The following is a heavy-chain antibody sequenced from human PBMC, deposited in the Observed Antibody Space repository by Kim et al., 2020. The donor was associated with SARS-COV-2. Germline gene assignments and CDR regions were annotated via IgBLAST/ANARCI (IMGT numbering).Heavy chain of an antibody. CDR1: GDSVSSNSAS. CDR2: TSYKSKWYF. Sequence: SQTLSLTCAVSGDSVSSNSASWNWVRQSPSRGLEWLGRTSYKSKWYFEYAPSVRSRIAINPDTSKNQFSLQLYSVTPEDTAVYYCTKRLDYWSQGSLVTV. CDR3: TKRLDY. J-gene: IGHJ4*02. V-gene: IGHV6-1*01.